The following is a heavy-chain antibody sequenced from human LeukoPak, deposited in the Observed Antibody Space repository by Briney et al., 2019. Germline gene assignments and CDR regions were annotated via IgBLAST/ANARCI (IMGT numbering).Heavy chain of an antibody. CDR2: INPNSGGT. CDR3: ARHPYSGSYHFDY. D-gene: IGHD1-26*01. CDR1: GYIFTGYY. V-gene: IGHV1-2*02. Sequence: ASVKVSCKASGYIFTGYYMHWVREAPGQGLEWMGWINPNSGGTNSAQKFQGRVTMTRDMSIRTAYMELSRLTSDDTAVYYCARHPYSGSYHFDYWGQGTLVTVSS. J-gene: IGHJ4*02.